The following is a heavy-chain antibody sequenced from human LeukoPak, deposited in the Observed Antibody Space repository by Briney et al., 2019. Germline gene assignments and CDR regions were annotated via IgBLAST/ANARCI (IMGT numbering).Heavy chain of an antibody. CDR2: IYYSGST. CDR3: ARFMIVVVTIDY. V-gene: IGHV4-38-2*02. CDR1: GYSISSGYY. Sequence: SETLSLTCTVSGYSISSGYYWGWIRQPPGKGLEWIGSIYYSGSTYYNPSLKSRVTISVDTSKNQFSLKLSSVTAADTAVYYCARFMIVVVTIDYWGQGTLVTVSS. D-gene: IGHD3-22*01. J-gene: IGHJ4*02.